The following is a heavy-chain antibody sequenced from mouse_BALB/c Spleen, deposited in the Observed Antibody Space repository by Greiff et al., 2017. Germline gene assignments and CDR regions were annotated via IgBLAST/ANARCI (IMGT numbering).Heavy chain of an antibody. CDR1: GYSITSDYA. Sequence: EVHLVESGPGLVKPSQSLSLTCTVTGYSITSDYAWNWIRQFPGNKLEWMGYISYSGSTSYNPSLKSRISITRDTSKNQFFLQLNSVTTEDTATYYCARELRDWYFDVWGAGTTVTVSS. CDR2: ISYSGST. V-gene: IGHV3-2*02. D-gene: IGHD1-1*01. CDR3: ARELRDWYFDV. J-gene: IGHJ1*01.